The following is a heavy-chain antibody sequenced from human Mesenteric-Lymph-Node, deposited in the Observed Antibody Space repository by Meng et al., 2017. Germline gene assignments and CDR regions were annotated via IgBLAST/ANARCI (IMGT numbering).Heavy chain of an antibody. D-gene: IGHD3-16*02. J-gene: IGHJ4*02. V-gene: IGHV3-23*01. CDR2: ISGNGVST. CDR3: ARTLRLGELSLYPYYFDY. CDR1: GFIFTNYG. Sequence: GESLKISCAASGFIFTNYGFSWVRQAPGKGLEWVSGISGNGVSTYYADSVKGRFTVSRDNAKNSLYLQMNSLRAEDTALYYCARTLRLGELSLYPYYFDYWGQGTLVTVSS.